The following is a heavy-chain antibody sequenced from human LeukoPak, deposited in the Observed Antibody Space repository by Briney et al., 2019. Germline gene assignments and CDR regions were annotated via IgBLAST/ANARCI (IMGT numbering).Heavy chain of an antibody. CDR1: GYTFTSYG. CDR2: IIPIFGTA. V-gene: IGHV1-69*13. J-gene: IGHJ4*02. D-gene: IGHD3-22*01. CDR3: ARAGYYDSSGRLPNY. Sequence: SVKVSCTASGYTFTSYGISWVRQAPGQGLEWMGGIIPIFGTANYAQKFQGRVTITADESTSTAYMELSSLRSEDTAVYYCARAGYYDSSGRLPNYWGQGTLVTVSS.